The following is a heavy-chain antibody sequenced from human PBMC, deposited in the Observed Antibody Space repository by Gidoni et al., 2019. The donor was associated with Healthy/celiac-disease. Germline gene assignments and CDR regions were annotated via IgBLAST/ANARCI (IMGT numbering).Heavy chain of an antibody. D-gene: IGHD6-13*01. V-gene: IGHV4-39*01. CDR1: GGPIRSSSYY. Sequence: QLQLQESGPGLVKPSETLSLTCTVPGGPIRSSSYYWGWIRQPPGKGLEWIGSIYYSGSTYYNPSLKSRVTISVDTSKNQFSLKLSSVTAADTAVYYCARPGIAEEVDYWGQGTLVTVSS. J-gene: IGHJ4*02. CDR3: ARPGIAEEVDY. CDR2: IYYSGST.